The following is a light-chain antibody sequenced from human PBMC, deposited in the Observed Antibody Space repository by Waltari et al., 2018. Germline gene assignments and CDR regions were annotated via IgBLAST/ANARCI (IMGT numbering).Light chain of an antibody. J-gene: IGKJ1*01. CDR3: QQYKNWPWT. CDR1: QSVSRN. CDR2: GAS. V-gene: IGKV3-15*01. Sequence: EIVMTQSPATLSVSPGERATLSCRASQSVSRNLAWYQQKPGQAPRLLIYGASTRATGIPAGLSGSGSGTEFTLTISSLQSEDFAVYYCQQYKNWPWTFGLGTKVEIK.